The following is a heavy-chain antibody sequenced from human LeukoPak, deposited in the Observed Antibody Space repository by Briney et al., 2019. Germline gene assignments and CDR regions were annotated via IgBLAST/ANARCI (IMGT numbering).Heavy chain of an antibody. CDR3: AREGGSSYGYAYH. CDR2: INPHSGDT. Sequence: ASVNVSCKAFGYTFTSYYMHWVRQAPGQGLEWMGWINPHSGDTNYAHRFQGRVTMTRDTSISIAYMELSSLKSDDTAVYYCAREGGSSYGYAYHWGQGTLVTVSS. CDR1: GYTFTSYY. V-gene: IGHV1-2*07. J-gene: IGHJ5*02. D-gene: IGHD5-18*01.